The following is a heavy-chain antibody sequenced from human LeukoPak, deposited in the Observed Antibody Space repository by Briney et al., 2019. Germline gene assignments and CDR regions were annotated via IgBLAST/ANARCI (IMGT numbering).Heavy chain of an antibody. J-gene: IGHJ3*02. CDR3: ARVFRWRGPFDI. V-gene: IGHV3-23*01. CDR2: ISGRGNTT. D-gene: IGHD3-10*01. CDR1: GFTFSSYT. Sequence: GGSLRLSCAASGFTFSSYTMSWVRQAPGKGLECVSAISGRGNTTYDADSVKGRFTISRDNSRDMLYLQMNSLRAEDTANYYCARVFRWRGPFDIWGQGTMVTVSS.